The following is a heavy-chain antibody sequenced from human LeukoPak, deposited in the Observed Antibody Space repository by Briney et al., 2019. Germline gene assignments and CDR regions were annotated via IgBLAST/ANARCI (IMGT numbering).Heavy chain of an antibody. J-gene: IGHJ5*02. CDR1: GFTFSSSA. CDR3: ARAKIQLNSTVTTGKSNWFDP. Sequence: PGGSLRLSCAASGFTFSSSAMNWVRQAPGKGLEWVSAINGGGGSTYYADSVKGRFTVSRDNSKNTLYLQMNSLRAEDTAVYYCARAKIQLNSTVTTGKSNWFDPWGQGTLVTVSS. CDR2: INGGGGST. V-gene: IGHV3-23*01. D-gene: IGHD4-17*01.